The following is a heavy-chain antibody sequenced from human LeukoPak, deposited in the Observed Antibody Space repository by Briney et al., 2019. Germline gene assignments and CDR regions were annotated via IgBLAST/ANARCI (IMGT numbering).Heavy chain of an antibody. D-gene: IGHD5-18*01. CDR2: ISASSGDT. V-gene: IGHV1-18*01. Sequence: ASVKVSCKASGYTFTDYGITWMRQAPGQGLEWMGWISASSGDTKYAQKLQGRVTMTTDTSTSTAYMELRSLRSDDTAVYYCAKAGYIYGSGDFDYWGQGTLVTVSS. CDR1: GYTFTDYG. J-gene: IGHJ4*02. CDR3: AKAGYIYGSGDFDY.